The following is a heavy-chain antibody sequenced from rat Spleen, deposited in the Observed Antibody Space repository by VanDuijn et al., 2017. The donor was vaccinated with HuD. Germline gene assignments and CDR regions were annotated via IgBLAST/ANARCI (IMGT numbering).Heavy chain of an antibody. CDR1: GFTFSDYY. D-gene: IGHD4-3*01. Sequence: EVQLVESDGGLVQPGRSLKLSCAASGFTFSDYYMAWVRQAPTKGLEWVATIRSDGRRNYYRDSVKGRFTISRDNAKSSLYLQMDSLRSEDTATYYCTRAIRGLDYWGQGVMVTVSS. V-gene: IGHV5-29*01. J-gene: IGHJ2*01. CDR3: TRAIRGLDY. CDR2: IRSDGRRN.